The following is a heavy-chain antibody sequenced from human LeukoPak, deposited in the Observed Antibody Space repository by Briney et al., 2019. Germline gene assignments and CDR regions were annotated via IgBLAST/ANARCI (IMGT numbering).Heavy chain of an antibody. CDR1: GGSISSGGYS. D-gene: IGHD3-10*01. V-gene: IGHV4-30-2*01. CDR2: IYNSGST. Sequence: SETLSLTCAVSGGSISSGGYSWSWVRQPPGRGLEWIGYIYNSGSTYYNPSLKSRVTISVDRSKNQFSLKLSSVTAADTAVYYCAGARITMVRGVIYYYYGMDVWGQGTTVTVSS. CDR3: AGARITMVRGVIYYYYGMDV. J-gene: IGHJ6*02.